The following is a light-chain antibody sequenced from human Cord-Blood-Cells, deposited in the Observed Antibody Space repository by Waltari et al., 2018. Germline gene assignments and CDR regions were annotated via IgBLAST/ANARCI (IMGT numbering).Light chain of an antibody. V-gene: IGLV2-14*01. CDR1: SSDVGGYNY. J-gene: IGLJ1*01. CDR2: DVS. CDR3: SSYTSSSTL. Sequence: QSALTQPASVSGSPGQSITISCTGTSSDVGGYNYVSGYQQHPGKAPQLMIYDVSNRPSGVSNRFSGSKSGNTASLTISGLQAEDEADYYCSSYTSSSTLFGTGTKVTVL.